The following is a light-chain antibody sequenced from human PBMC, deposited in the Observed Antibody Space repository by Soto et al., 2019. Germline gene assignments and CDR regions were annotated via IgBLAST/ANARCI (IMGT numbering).Light chain of an antibody. Sequence: EIVLTQSPATLSLSPGERATLSCRASQSVNSYLAWYQQKPGQAPRLLIYDASNRATGIPARFSGSGSGTDFTLTISSLEPEDFAVYYCQQRSNWPFTFGGGTKVDIK. CDR2: DAS. V-gene: IGKV3-11*01. CDR1: QSVNSY. CDR3: QQRSNWPFT. J-gene: IGKJ4*01.